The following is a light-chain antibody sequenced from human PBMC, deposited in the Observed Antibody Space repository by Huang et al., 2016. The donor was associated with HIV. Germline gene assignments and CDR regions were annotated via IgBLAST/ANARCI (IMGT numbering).Light chain of an antibody. Sequence: EIVMTQSPLSLPVTPGEPASISCRSSQSLLHSDGHTYLEWYLRKPGQSPQLLIYLGSNRASGVPDRFSGSGSGTDFTLKISRVEAEDVGVYYCMQALQTPLTFGQGTKLEIK. CDR1: QSLLHSDGHTY. J-gene: IGKJ2*01. V-gene: IGKV2-28*01. CDR2: LGS. CDR3: MQALQTPLT.